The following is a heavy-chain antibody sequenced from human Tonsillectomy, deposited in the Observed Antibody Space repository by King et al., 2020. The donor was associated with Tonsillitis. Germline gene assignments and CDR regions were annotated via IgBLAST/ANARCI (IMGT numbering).Heavy chain of an antibody. D-gene: IGHD3-3*01. Sequence: VQLVESGGGLVKPGGSLRLSCAASGFTFSNYSMNWVRQAPGKGMEWVSSISSSGAYILYADSVEGRFTISRDNAKNSLYLQMNSLRAEDTAVYYCARXTYDXXXGYXXDYFDXWGXGTLVTVS. CDR1: GFTFSNYS. J-gene: IGHJ4*02. V-gene: IGHV3-21*01. CDR2: ISSSGAYI. CDR3: ARXTYDXXXGYXXDYFDX.